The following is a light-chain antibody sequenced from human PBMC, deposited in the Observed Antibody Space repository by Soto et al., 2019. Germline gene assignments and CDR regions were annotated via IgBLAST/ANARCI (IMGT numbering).Light chain of an antibody. J-gene: IGLJ1*01. Sequence: QSVLTQPASVSGSPGQSITISCTGTSRNIGKYNLVSWYQQYPGKAPKLVIYEVTERPSGVSNRFSGSKTANTASLTISALQAEDEADYYCCSYDLITPYVFGTGTKVTV. CDR2: EVT. CDR1: SRNIGKYNL. CDR3: CSYDLITPYV. V-gene: IGLV2-23*02.